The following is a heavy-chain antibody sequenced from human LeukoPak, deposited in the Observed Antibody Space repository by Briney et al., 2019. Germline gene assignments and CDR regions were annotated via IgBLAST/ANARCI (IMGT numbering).Heavy chain of an antibody. CDR2: FYYSGST. J-gene: IGHJ5*02. CDR3: ARRGSSGQPLYNWFDP. Sequence: SETLSLTCTVSGGSISSSSYYWGWIRQPPGKGLEWIGSFYYSGSTYYNPSLERRVTISVDTAKNQFSLKLRSVTAADTAVYYCARRGSSGQPLYNWFDPWGQGTLVTVSS. D-gene: IGHD3-22*01. V-gene: IGHV4-39*01. CDR1: GGSISSSSYY.